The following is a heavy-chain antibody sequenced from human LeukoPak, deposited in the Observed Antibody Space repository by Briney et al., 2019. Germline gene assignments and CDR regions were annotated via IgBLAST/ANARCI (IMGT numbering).Heavy chain of an antibody. V-gene: IGHV4-59*01. CDR3: ARRSRGWSFDY. J-gene: IGHJ4*02. CDR1: GGSMSSYY. Sequence: PSETLSLTCTVSGGSMSSYYWSWIRQPPGKGLEWIGYIYDSGSTNYNPSLKSRVTISVDKTKNQFSLKLSSVTAADTAVYYCARRSRGWSFDYWGQGTLVTVSS. CDR2: IYDSGST. D-gene: IGHD6-19*01.